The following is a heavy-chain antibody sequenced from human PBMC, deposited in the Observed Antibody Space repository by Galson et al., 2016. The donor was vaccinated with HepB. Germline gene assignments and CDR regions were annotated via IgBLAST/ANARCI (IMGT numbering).Heavy chain of an antibody. CDR3: AKDLYSYGTFDF. D-gene: IGHD5-18*01. CDR2: ISNDGSNK. Sequence: SLRLSCAASGFSFRTYALHWVRQAPGKGLEWVAVISNDGSNKYYVDSVKGRFTISRDNSKNTLYLQMNTLTAEDTALYFCAKDLYSYGTFDFWGQGTLVTVSS. V-gene: IGHV3-30*18. J-gene: IGHJ4*02. CDR1: GFSFRTYA.